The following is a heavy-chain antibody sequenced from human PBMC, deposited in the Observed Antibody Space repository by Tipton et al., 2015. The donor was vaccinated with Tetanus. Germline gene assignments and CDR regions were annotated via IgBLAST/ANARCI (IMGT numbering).Heavy chain of an antibody. V-gene: IGHV4-59*01. D-gene: IGHD5-24*01. J-gene: IGHJ4*02. CDR1: GGSMTDFY. CDR3: ARTTRRWLHPDY. Sequence: TLSLTCNVSGGSMTDFYWSWIRQPPGKGLEWIAYIFYSGRTQYNPSLKSRATISVDTAKNQFSLQLASVTASDTAIYYCARTTRRWLHPDYWGQGTLVTVSS. CDR2: IFYSGRT.